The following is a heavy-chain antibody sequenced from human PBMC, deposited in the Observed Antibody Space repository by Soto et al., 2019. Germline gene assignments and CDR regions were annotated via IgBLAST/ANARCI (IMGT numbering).Heavy chain of an antibody. V-gene: IGHV5-10-1*01. CDR2: IDPSDSYT. Sequence: PGESLKISCKGSGYSFTSYWISWVRQMPGKGLEWMGRIDPSDSYTNYNPSFQGHVTISADKSISTAYLQWSSLKASDTAMYYCATYHYGDYVASDIWGQGTMVTVSS. J-gene: IGHJ3*02. CDR1: GYSFTSYW. CDR3: ATYHYGDYVASDI. D-gene: IGHD4-17*01.